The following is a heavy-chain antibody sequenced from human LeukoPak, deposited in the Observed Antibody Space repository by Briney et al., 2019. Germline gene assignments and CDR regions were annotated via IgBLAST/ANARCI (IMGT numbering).Heavy chain of an antibody. J-gene: IGHJ3*02. CDR1: GGSISRYY. D-gene: IGHD3-9*01. CDR2: IYYSGST. V-gene: IGHV4-59*01. CDR3: ARETGTYYDILTGSPRRAFDI. Sequence: SETLSLTCTVSGGSISRYYWSWIRQTPGKGLEWIGHIYYSGSTNYNPSLKSRVTISVDTSKNQFSLKLSSVTAADTAVYYCARETGTYYDILTGSPRRAFDIWGQGTMVTVSS.